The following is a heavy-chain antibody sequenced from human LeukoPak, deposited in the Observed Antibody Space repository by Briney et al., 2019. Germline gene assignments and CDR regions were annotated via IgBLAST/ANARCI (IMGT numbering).Heavy chain of an antibody. Sequence: PGGSLRLSCAASGFTFSSYSMNWVRQAPGKGLEWVSAISGSGGSTYYADSVKGRFTISRDNSKNTLYLQMNSLRAEDTAVYYCAKANYDSSGYYYFDYWGQGTLVTVSS. CDR2: ISGSGGST. J-gene: IGHJ4*02. V-gene: IGHV3-23*01. CDR3: AKANYDSSGYYYFDY. D-gene: IGHD3-22*01. CDR1: GFTFSSYS.